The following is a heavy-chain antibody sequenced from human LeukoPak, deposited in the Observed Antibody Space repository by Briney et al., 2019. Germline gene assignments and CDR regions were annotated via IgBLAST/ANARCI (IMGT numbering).Heavy chain of an antibody. Sequence: PGGSLRLSCAASGFTFSSYGMHWVRQAPGKGLEWVAVIWDDGSNKYYADSVKGRFTISRGNSKNTLYLQMNSLRVEDTAVYYCARDKSSGYVDYWGQGTLVTVSS. CDR1: GFTFSSYG. J-gene: IGHJ4*02. V-gene: IGHV3-33*01. CDR2: IWDDGSNK. D-gene: IGHD3-22*01. CDR3: ARDKSSGYVDY.